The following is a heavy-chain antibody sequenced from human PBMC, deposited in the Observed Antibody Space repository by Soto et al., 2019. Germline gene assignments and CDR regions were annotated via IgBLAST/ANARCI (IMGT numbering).Heavy chain of an antibody. Sequence: QVQLVQSGVEVKKPGASVKVSCKASGYTFSSYGISWMRQAPGQGLEWMGWISAYNGNAHYAQKLQGRVTMTTDTSTSTAYMELRSLRSDDTAVYFCARAGRDGYNYYRHWGQGTLVTVSS. CDR3: ARAGRDGYNYYRH. CDR1: GYTFSSYG. CDR2: ISAYNGNA. V-gene: IGHV1-18*01. J-gene: IGHJ4*02. D-gene: IGHD5-12*01.